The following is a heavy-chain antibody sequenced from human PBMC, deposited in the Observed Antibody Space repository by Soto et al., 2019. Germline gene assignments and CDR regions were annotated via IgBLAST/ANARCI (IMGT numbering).Heavy chain of an antibody. CDR3: ARDHSAYDSGTPEY. Sequence: QVQLVQSGADVKKPGASVKVSCKASGYTFSSYGINWVRQAPGQGLEWMGWISAYSGNTNYEQKLQGRVTMTTDPSTTTAYMELRGLTYDDTAVYYCARDHSAYDSGTPEYWGQGTLVTVSS. D-gene: IGHD5-12*01. J-gene: IGHJ4*02. CDR1: GYTFSSYG. V-gene: IGHV1-18*01. CDR2: ISAYSGNT.